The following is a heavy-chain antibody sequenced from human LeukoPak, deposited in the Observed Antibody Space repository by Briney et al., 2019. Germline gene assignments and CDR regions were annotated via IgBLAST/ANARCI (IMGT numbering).Heavy chain of an antibody. Sequence: SETLSLTCAVYGGSFSGYYWSWIRQPPGKGLEWIGEINHSGSTNYNPSLKNRVTISLDTSNNQVSLKLDSVTVADTALYYCARSVPDYTRFDYWGQGALVTVSS. CDR1: GGSFSGYY. CDR3: ARSVPDYTRFDY. V-gene: IGHV4-34*09. CDR2: INHSGST. J-gene: IGHJ4*02. D-gene: IGHD4-11*01.